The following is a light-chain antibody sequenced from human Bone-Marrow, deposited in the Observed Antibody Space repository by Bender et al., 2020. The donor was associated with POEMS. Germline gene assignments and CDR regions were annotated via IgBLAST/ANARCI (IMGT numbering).Light chain of an antibody. CDR1: SSNVGAGYD. CDR3: QSYDSSLSGSV. V-gene: IGLV1-40*01. J-gene: IGLJ3*02. Sequence: QSVLAQPPSVSAAPGQRVIISCTGSSSNVGAGYDVHWYQHLPGTAPKLLISDNNSRPSGVPDRFAGSKSGTSASLAITGLQAEDEADYYCQSYDSSLSGSVFGGGTKVTVL. CDR2: DNN.